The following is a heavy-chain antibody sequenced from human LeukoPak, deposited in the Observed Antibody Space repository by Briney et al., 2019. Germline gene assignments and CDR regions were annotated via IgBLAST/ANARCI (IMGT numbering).Heavy chain of an antibody. CDR2: MNPNSGNT. J-gene: IGHJ5*02. CDR1: GYTFTSYD. D-gene: IGHD6-13*01. V-gene: IGHV1-8*01. CDR3: ARGLGIAAAGTNGNWFDP. Sequence: ASVKVSCKASGYTFTSYDINWVRQATGQGLEWMGWMNPNSGNTGYAQKFQGRVTMTRNTSISTAYMELSSLRSEDTAVYYCARGLGIAAAGTNGNWFDPWGQGTLVTVSS.